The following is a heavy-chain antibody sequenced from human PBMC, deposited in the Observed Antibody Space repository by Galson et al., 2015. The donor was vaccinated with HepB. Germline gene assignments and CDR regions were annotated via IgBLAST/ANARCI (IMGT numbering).Heavy chain of an antibody. Sequence: QSGAEVKKPGASVKVSCKASGYTITSYGISWVRQAPGQGLEWMGWIRDYNGNTKYAQKLQGRVTMTADTTTSTAYMGLRSLRSDDTALYDCARDRGLGGSLPDPWGQGTLVTVSS. V-gene: IGHV1-18*01. CDR3: ARDRGLGGSLPDP. CDR1: GYTITSYG. CDR2: IRDYNGNT. J-gene: IGHJ5*02. D-gene: IGHD3-22*01.